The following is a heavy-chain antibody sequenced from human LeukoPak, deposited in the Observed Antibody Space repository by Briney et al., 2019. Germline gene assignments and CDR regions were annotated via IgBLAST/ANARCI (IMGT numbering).Heavy chain of an antibody. Sequence: ASVKVSCKASGYTFTSYYMHWVRQAPGQGLEWMGIINPSGGSTSYAQKFQGRVTMTRDMSTSTVYMELSSLRSEDTAVYYCARDAKRGYSYGTSDYWGQGTLVIVSS. CDR3: ARDAKRGYSYGTSDY. J-gene: IGHJ4*02. CDR2: INPSGGST. V-gene: IGHV1-46*01. CDR1: GYTFTSYY. D-gene: IGHD5-18*01.